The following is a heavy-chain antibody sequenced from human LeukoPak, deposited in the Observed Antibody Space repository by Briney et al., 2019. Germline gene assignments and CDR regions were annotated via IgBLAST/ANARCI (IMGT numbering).Heavy chain of an antibody. V-gene: IGHV4-34*01. Sequence: SETLSLTCAVYGGSFSGYYRSWIRQPPGKGLEWIGEINHSGSTNYNPSLKSRVTISVDTSKNQFSLKLSSVTAADTAVYYCARVSAAMVSYDYWGQGTLVTVSS. CDR1: GGSFSGYY. D-gene: IGHD2-2*01. J-gene: IGHJ4*02. CDR2: INHSGST. CDR3: ARVSAAMVSYDY.